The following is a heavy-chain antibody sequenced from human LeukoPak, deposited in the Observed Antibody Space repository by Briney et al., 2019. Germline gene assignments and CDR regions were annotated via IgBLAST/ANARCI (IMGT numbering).Heavy chain of an antibody. CDR3: ARVPTYYYDSSGRAGPFGY. D-gene: IGHD3-22*01. CDR2: ISSSGSTI. V-gene: IGHV3-48*03. CDR1: GFTFSSYE. Sequence: GGSLRLSCAASGFTFSSYEMNWVRQAPGKGLEWVSYISSSGSTIYYADSVKGRFTISRDNAKNSLHLQMNSLRAEDTAVYYCARVPTYYYDSSGRAGPFGYWGQGTLVTVSS. J-gene: IGHJ4*02.